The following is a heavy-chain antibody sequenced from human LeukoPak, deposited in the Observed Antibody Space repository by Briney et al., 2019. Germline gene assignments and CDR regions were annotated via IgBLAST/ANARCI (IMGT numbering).Heavy chain of an antibody. Sequence: SQTLSLTCTVSGGSISSGGYCWSWIRQHPGTGLEWIGYIYYSGSTYYNPSLKSRVTISVDTSKNQFSLKLSSVTAADTAVYYCARDRLEYLDYWGQGTLVTVSS. V-gene: IGHV4-31*03. CDR1: GGSISSGGYC. CDR3: ARDRLEYLDY. J-gene: IGHJ4*02. CDR2: IYYSGST. D-gene: IGHD1-1*01.